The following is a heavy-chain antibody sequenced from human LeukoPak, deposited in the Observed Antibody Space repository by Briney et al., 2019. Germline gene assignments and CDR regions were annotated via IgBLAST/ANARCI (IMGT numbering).Heavy chain of an antibody. CDR1: GYRYSDYW. CDR3: ARTTTYSSGWYGAY. V-gene: IGHV5-51*01. D-gene: IGHD6-19*01. J-gene: IGHJ4*02. Sequence: GESLKISCKGSGYRYSDYWIGWVRPMPGKGLELMGSLYGGDSETRYSPSLQGQVTISADKSINTAYLQWSSLKASDTAMYYCARTTTYSSGWYGAYWGQGTLVTVSS. CDR2: LYGGDSET.